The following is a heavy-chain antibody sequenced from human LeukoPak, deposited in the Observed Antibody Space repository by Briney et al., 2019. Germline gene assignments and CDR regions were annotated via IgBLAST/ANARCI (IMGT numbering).Heavy chain of an antibody. CDR3: ATDCFDLSGSNYLGY. D-gene: IGHD3-22*01. Sequence: GGSLRLSCAASGFTVNTNYMSWIRQAPGKGLEWVSVIYSDGHTYYADSVKGRFTISRDNSKNTLYLQMNSLRAEDTAVYYCATDCFDLSGSNYLGYWGQGTLVTVSA. CDR1: GFTVNTNY. V-gene: IGHV3-53*01. CDR2: IYSDGHT. J-gene: IGHJ4*02.